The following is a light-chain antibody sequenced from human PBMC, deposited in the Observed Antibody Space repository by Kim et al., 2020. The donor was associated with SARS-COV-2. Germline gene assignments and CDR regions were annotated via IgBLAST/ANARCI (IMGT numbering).Light chain of an antibody. J-gene: IGLJ2*01. CDR2: EVS. CDR3: CSYAGSSTGV. V-gene: IGLV2-23*02. Sequence: GPSITISCTGTSSDGGSYNLVSWYQQHPGKAPKLMIYEVSKRPSGVSNRFSGSKSGNTASLTISGLQAEDEADYYCCSYAGSSTGVFGGGTQLTVL. CDR1: SSDGGSYNL.